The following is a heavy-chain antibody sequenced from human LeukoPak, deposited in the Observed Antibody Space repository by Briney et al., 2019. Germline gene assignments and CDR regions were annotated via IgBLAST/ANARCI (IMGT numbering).Heavy chain of an antibody. D-gene: IGHD4-23*01. Sequence: NPSETLSLTCTVSGGSISSYYWSWIRQPPGKGLEWIGYIYYSGSTKYNPSLKSRVTISVDTSKNHFSLKLSSVTAADTAVYYCARSMYGGNSLFDYWGQGTLVTVSS. J-gene: IGHJ4*02. CDR3: ARSMYGGNSLFDY. CDR2: IYYSGST. CDR1: GGSISSYY. V-gene: IGHV4-59*01.